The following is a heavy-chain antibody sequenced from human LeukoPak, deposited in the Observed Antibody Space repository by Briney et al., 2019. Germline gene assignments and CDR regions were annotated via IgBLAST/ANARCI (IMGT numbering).Heavy chain of an antibody. D-gene: IGHD2-15*01. CDR1: GGSISSSSYH. J-gene: IGHJ4*02. CDR2: IYYSGST. Sequence: SETLSLTCTVSGGSISSSSYHWGWIRQPPGKGLEWIGSIYYSGSTYYNPSLKSRVTISVDTSKNQFSLKLSSVTAADTAVYYCARLVSAWWGGVGYWGQGTLVTVSS. V-gene: IGHV4-39*01. CDR3: ARLVSAWWGGVGY.